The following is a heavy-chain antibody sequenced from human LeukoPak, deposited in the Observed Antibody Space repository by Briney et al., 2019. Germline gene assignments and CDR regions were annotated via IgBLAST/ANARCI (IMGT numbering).Heavy chain of an antibody. D-gene: IGHD6-6*01. V-gene: IGHV3-11*04. Sequence: GGSLRLSCAASGFTFSDYYMSWIRQAPGKGLEWVSYISSSGSTIYYADSVKGRFTISRDNAKNSLYMQMNSLRAEDTAVYYCARRYRRSPIAARAELDYWGQGTLVTVSS. J-gene: IGHJ4*02. CDR1: GFTFSDYY. CDR3: ARRYRRSPIAARAELDY. CDR2: ISSSGSTI.